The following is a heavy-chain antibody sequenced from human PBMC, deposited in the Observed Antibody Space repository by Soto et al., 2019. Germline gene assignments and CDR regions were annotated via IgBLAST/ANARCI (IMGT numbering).Heavy chain of an antibody. Sequence: PSETLSLTCAVYGGSFSGYYWSWIRQPTGKGLEWIGEINHSGSTNYNPSLKSRVTISVDTSKNQFSLKLSSVTAADTAVYYCARNSHRYCSSTSCYAGITYYYYMDVWGKGTTVTVSS. CDR1: GGSFSGYY. D-gene: IGHD2-2*01. V-gene: IGHV4-34*01. CDR3: ARNSHRYCSSTSCYAGITYYYYMDV. CDR2: INHSGST. J-gene: IGHJ6*03.